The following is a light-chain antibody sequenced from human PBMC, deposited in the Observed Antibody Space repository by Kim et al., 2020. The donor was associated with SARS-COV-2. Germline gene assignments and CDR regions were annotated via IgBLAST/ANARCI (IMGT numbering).Light chain of an antibody. Sequence: VGDRVTMTCRASQSISSWLAWYQQKPGKAPKLLIYKASSLESGVPSRFSGSGSGTEFTLTISSLQPDDFATYYCQQYNSYSSPFTFGPGTKVDIK. V-gene: IGKV1-5*03. J-gene: IGKJ3*01. CDR2: KAS. CDR1: QSISSW. CDR3: QQYNSYSSPFT.